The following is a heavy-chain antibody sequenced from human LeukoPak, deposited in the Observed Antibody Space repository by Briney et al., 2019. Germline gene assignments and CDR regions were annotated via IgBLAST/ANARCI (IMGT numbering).Heavy chain of an antibody. CDR2: ISGSGGST. CDR1: GFTLSSYA. D-gene: IGHD3-3*01. J-gene: IGHJ4*02. CDR3: AKVDPVWSGYYTVDY. V-gene: IGHV3-23*01. Sequence: GRSLRLSCAASGFTLSSYAMSWVRQAPGKGLEWVSAISGSGGSTYYADSVKGRFTISRDNSKNTLYLQMNSLRAEDTAVYYCAKVDPVWSGYYTVDYWGQGTLVTVSS.